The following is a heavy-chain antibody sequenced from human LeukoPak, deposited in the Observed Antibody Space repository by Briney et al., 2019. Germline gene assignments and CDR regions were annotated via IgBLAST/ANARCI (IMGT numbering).Heavy chain of an antibody. J-gene: IGHJ5*01. CDR2: IFYTGST. V-gene: IGHV4-59*01. CDR1: GGSISGFY. Sequence: PSETLSLTCSVSGGSISGFYWTWIRQPPGRGLEWIGYIFYTGSTNYNPSLKSRVTMSVDTSKNQFSLNLSSLTAADTAVYYCARSSRYDIFHSWGQETLVTVSS. CDR3: ARSSRYDIFHS. D-gene: IGHD3-9*01.